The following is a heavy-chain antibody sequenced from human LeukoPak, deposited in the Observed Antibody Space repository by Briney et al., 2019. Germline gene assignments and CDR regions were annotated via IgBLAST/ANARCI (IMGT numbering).Heavy chain of an antibody. Sequence: SETLSLTCTVSGGSISSYYWSWIRQPPGKGLEWIGYIYYSGSTNYNPSLKSRVTISVDTSKNQLSLKLSSVTAADTAVYYCARWGAAAGIDYWGQGTLVTVSS. CDR3: ARWGAAAGIDY. D-gene: IGHD6-13*01. V-gene: IGHV4-59*01. J-gene: IGHJ4*02. CDR2: IYYSGST. CDR1: GGSISSYY.